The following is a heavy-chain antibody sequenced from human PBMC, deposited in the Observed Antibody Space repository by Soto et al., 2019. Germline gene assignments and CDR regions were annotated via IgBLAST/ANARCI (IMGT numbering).Heavy chain of an antibody. V-gene: IGHV3-30*18. CDR1: GFTSSSYA. J-gene: IGHJ4*02. Sequence: GGSLRLSCAASGFTSSSYAMHWVRQAPGKGLEWVAIISYDGSNKYYADSVKGRFTISRDNSKNTLYLQMNSLRGEDTAVYYCAKDEGYSSSWRYYFDSWGQGTLVTVSS. CDR2: ISYDGSNK. CDR3: AKDEGYSSSWRYYFDS. D-gene: IGHD6-13*01.